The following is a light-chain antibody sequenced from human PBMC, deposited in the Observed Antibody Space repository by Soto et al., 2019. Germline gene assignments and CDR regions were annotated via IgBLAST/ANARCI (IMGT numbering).Light chain of an antibody. V-gene: IGKV2-30*02. CDR1: QGLKHSDGNTY. CDR2: NVS. Sequence: DVVMTQSPLSLPVTLGQPASISCRSSQGLKHSDGNTYLHWFQQRPRQSPRRLVNNVSNRDSGVPDRISCSGSGTDFTLIISRVEAEDVGLFYFMQGTHLPLTFGQRTKVEIK. J-gene: IGKJ1*01. CDR3: MQGTHLPLT.